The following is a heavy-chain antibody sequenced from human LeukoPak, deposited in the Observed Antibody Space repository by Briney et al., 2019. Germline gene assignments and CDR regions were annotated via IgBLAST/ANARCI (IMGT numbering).Heavy chain of an antibody. CDR1: GFTFTNAW. CDR3: AKVRPAAKMGEFDY. D-gene: IGHD2-2*01. Sequence: GGSLRLSCAASGFTFTNAWMNWVRQAPGKGLEWASAISGSGGSTYYADSVKGRFTISRDNSKNTLYLQMNSLRAEDTAVYYCAKVRPAAKMGEFDYWGQGTLVTVSS. V-gene: IGHV3-23*01. J-gene: IGHJ4*02. CDR2: ISGSGGST.